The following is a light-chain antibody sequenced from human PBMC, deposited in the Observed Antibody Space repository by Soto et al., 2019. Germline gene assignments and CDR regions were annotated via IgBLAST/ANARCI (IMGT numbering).Light chain of an antibody. Sequence: DIQMTQSPSSLSASVGDSVTITCRASQSISSYLNWYQQKPGKAPKLLIYAASSLQSGVPSRFSGSGSGTDFTLTISSLQPGDFATDYCQQSYSAPRTFGQGTKVDIK. CDR2: AAS. CDR1: QSISSY. V-gene: IGKV1-39*01. CDR3: QQSYSAPRT. J-gene: IGKJ1*01.